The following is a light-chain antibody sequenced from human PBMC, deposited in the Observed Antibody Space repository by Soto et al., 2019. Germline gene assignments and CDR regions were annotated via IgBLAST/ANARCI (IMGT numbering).Light chain of an antibody. CDR2: EVS. CDR3: CSYAGSSTHYV. J-gene: IGLJ1*01. V-gene: IGLV2-23*02. CDR1: SSDVGSYNL. Sequence: QSALTQPASVSGSPGQSITISCTGTSSDVGSYNLVSWYQQHPGKAPKLMIYEVSKPPSGVSNRFSGSKSGNTASLTISGLQAEDEADYYCCSYAGSSTHYVFGTGTKVTVL.